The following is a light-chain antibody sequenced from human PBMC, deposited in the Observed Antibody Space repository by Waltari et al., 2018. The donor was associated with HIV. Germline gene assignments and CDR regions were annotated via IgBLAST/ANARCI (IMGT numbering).Light chain of an antibody. V-gene: IGLV4-69*01. CDR3: QTWGTGIQV. J-gene: IGLJ3*02. CDR2: LNSDGSY. CDR1: SRHSSYA. Sequence: QLVVTQSPSASASLGASVKFTCTLSSRHSSYAIACHPQQPEKAPRYLMKLNSDGSYIRGDGIPDRFSGSSSGAERYLTISSLQSEDEADYYCQTWGTGIQVFGGGTKLTVL.